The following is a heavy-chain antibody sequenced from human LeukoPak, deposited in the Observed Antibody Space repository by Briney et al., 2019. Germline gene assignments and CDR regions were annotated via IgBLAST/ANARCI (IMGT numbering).Heavy chain of an antibody. CDR1: GFTVSSNY. J-gene: IGHJ4*02. D-gene: IGHD3-22*01. Sequence: GGSLRLSCAASGFTVSSNYMSWVRQAPGKGLEWVSVIYSGGSTYYADSVKGRFTISRDNSKNTLYLQMNSLRAEDTAVYYCARDYYDSSGYYYFDYWGQGTLVTVSS. CDR3: ARDYYDSSGYYYFDY. CDR2: IYSGGST. V-gene: IGHV3-66*01.